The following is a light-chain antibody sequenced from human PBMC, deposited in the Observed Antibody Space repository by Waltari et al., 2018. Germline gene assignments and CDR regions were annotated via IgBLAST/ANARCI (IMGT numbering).Light chain of an antibody. V-gene: IGKV1-5*03. Sequence: DIQMTQSPSTLSASVGDRVTITCRASQSVNMWLAWYQQKPGKAPKLLIYKTSSLESGVPCCIGGSSSTTVIPTTISILQPDDFTSYYCQQYNTYWTFGPGTKVDIK. J-gene: IGKJ3*01. CDR3: QQYNTYWT. CDR1: QSVNMW. CDR2: KTS.